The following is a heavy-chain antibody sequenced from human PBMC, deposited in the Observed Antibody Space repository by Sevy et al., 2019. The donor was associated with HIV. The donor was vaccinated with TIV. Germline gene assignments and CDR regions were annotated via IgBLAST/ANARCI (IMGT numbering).Heavy chain of an antibody. V-gene: IGHV3-23*01. CDR1: GFPFSNFA. D-gene: IGHD2-8*02. CDR3: AKRRVQSGLSGGGANYGMDV. J-gene: IGHJ6*02. CDR2: LIGGGSRT. Sequence: GGSLRLSCAASGFPFSNFAMSWVRQAPGKGLEWVSTLIGGGSRTYYADSVTGRLVTSKDNSRNNLYLQMNSLRAEDMAVYYCAKRRVQSGLSGGGANYGMDVCGRGTTVTVSS.